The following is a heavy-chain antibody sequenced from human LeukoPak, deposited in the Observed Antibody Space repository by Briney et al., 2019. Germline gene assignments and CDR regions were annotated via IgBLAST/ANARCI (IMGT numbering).Heavy chain of an antibody. J-gene: IGHJ4*02. CDR2: IWYDGSNE. Sequence: PGGSLRLSCGAAGFTFSSNAMHWVRQAPGKGLEWVAFIWYDGSNEYYADSVKGRFTISRDNSKNTLYLQMNSLRAEDTAVYYCARGGGYGSGSHYYFDYWGQGTLVTVSS. D-gene: IGHD3-10*01. CDR1: GFTFSSNA. V-gene: IGHV3-33*08. CDR3: ARGGGYGSGSHYYFDY.